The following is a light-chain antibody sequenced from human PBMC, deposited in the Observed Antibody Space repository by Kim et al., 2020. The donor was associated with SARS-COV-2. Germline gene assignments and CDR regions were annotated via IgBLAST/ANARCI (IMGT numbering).Light chain of an antibody. CDR1: SLRSYY. CDR2: GKN. CDR3: NSRDSSGPVV. V-gene: IGLV3-19*01. J-gene: IGLJ2*01. Sequence: SSELTQDPAVSVALGQTVRITCQGDSLRSYYASWYQQKPGQAPVLVIYGKNNRHSGIPDRFSGSSSGNRASLTITGAQAEDEADYYCNSRDSSGPVVFGG.